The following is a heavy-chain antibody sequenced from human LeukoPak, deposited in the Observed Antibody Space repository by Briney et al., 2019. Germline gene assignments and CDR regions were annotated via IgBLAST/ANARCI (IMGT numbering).Heavy chain of an antibody. CDR3: AKTTYYYDSSGEFDY. CDR1: GFTFSSYG. CDR2: ISYDGSNK. J-gene: IGHJ4*02. Sequence: GGSLRLSCAASGFTFSSYGMHWVRQAPGKGLEWVAVISYDGSNKYYADSVKGRFTISRDNSKNTLYLQMNSLRAEDTAVYYCAKTTYYYDSSGEFDYWGQGTLVTVSS. D-gene: IGHD3-22*01. V-gene: IGHV3-30*18.